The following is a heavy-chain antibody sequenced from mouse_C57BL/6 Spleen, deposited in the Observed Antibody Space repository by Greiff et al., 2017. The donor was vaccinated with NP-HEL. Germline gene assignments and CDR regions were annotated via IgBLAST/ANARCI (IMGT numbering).Heavy chain of an antibody. V-gene: IGHV1-64*01. J-gene: IGHJ1*03. CDR3: ASPPYYSNHWYFDV. CDR1: GYTFTSYW. D-gene: IGHD2-5*01. CDR2: IHPNSGST. Sequence: QVQLQQPGAELVKPGASVKLSCKASGYTFTSYWMHWVKQRPGQGLEWIGMIHPNSGSTNYNEKFKSKATLTVDKSSSTAYMQLSSLTSEDSAVYYCASPPYYSNHWYFDVWGTGTTVTVSS.